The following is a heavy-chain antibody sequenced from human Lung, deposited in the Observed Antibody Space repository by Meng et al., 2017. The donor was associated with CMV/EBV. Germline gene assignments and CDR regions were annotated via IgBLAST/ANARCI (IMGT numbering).Heavy chain of an antibody. CDR1: RYSLRSYA. D-gene: IGHD2-21*02. CDR2: INPSTAHP. J-gene: IGHJ4*02. Sequence: QVQLVQAGAEVKKPGASVKVSCKAFRYSLRSYAVNWLRQAPGRGLERMGWINPSTAHPTYAQDFTGRFVFSLDISVNTAYLQINSLKAEDTAIYYCVRDVPDGDISLFDSWGQGTLVTVSS. V-gene: IGHV7-4-1*02. CDR3: VRDVPDGDISLFDS.